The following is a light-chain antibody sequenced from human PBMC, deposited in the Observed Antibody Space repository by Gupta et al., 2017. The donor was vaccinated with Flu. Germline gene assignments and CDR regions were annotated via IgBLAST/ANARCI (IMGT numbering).Light chain of an antibody. CDR3: CSYARTSTLV. J-gene: IGLJ3*02. CDR1: TSDVGGYYF. CDR2: NVD. Sequence: SVTISCTGATSDVGGYYFVSWYQQHSGKAPKLIIYNVDKRPSGVPDRFSGSKSGSTATLTXSXLQAEDXADYYCCSYARTSTLVFGGGTKLSVL. V-gene: IGLV2-11*03.